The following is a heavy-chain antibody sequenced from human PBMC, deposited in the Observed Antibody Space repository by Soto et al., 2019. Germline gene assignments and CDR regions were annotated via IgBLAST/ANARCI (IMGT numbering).Heavy chain of an antibody. Sequence: QVQLVQSGAEVKKPGSSVKVSCKASGGTFSSYAISWVRQAPGQGLEWMGGIIPIFGTANYAQKFQGRVTMTADESTSTAYMELSSLRSEDTAVYYCARTYYYDSSGYYYRTGHAFDIWGQGTMVTVSS. J-gene: IGHJ3*02. CDR1: GGTFSSYA. CDR3: ARTYYYDSSGYYYRTGHAFDI. V-gene: IGHV1-69*01. D-gene: IGHD3-22*01. CDR2: IIPIFGTA.